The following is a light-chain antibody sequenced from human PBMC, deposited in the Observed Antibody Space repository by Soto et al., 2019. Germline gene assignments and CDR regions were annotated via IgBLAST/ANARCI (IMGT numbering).Light chain of an antibody. CDR2: AAS. Sequence: DIQMTQSPSSLSASVGDTVTITCRASQSISVHLNWYQQKSEKVPKLLIYAASNLQRGVPSRFSGSGSETDFALTISSLQPEDFATYYCQQSYITPYTFGQGTKLEIK. CDR3: QQSYITPYT. V-gene: IGKV1-39*01. J-gene: IGKJ2*01. CDR1: QSISVH.